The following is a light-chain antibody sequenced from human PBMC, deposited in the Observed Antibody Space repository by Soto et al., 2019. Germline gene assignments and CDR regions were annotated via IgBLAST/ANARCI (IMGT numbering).Light chain of an antibody. CDR3: LQDFNYPPT. V-gene: IGKV1-6*01. CDR2: SAS. Sequence: AIQMTQSPSSLSASVGDRVTITCRASQDIGNNLGWYQQKPGKAPNLLIFSASNLQTGVPSRFSGSGSGTQFTLTISSLQPEDFAAYYCLQDFNYPPTFGQGTQLEIK. CDR1: QDIGNN. J-gene: IGKJ2*01.